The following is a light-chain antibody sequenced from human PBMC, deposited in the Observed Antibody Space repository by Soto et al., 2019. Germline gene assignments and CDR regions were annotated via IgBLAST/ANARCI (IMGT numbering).Light chain of an antibody. CDR2: GAS. V-gene: IGKV3-20*01. CDR3: QQYTGPPTT. CDR1: QSVSSN. J-gene: IGKJ5*01. Sequence: DIVMTQSPATLSVSPGERATLSCRASQSVSSNLAWYQQKTGQAPRFLIFGASSRAAGIPDRFSGSGSGTDFTLTITRLEPEDSAVYFCQQYTGPPTTCGQGTRLDIK.